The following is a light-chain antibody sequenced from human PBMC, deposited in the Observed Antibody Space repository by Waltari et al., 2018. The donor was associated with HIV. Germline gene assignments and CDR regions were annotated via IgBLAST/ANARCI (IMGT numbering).Light chain of an antibody. CDR1: CIGRKR. J-gene: IGLJ2*01. Sequence: SYMLTQSPSVSVAPGKTAAITCGGNCIGRKRVHWYQHKSGQAPVLIISDDDDRPPGIPERFSGSNSANTATLTITRGEAGDEADYFCQVWDFRSDEVIFGGGTKMTVL. CDR2: DDD. V-gene: IGLV3-21*03. CDR3: QVWDFRSDEVI.